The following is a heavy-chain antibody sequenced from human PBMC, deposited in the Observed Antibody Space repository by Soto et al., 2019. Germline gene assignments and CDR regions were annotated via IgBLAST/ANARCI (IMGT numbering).Heavy chain of an antibody. CDR3: AKVSASAPTGTQVLRAGYFDY. Sequence: GGSLRLSCAASGFTFSSYGMHWVRQAPGKGLEWVAVISYDGSNKYYADSVKGRFTISRDNSKNTLYLQMNSLRAEDTAVYYCAKVSASAPTGTQVLRAGYFDYWGQGTLVTVSS. CDR1: GFTFSSYG. J-gene: IGHJ4*02. V-gene: IGHV3-30*18. CDR2: ISYDGSNK. D-gene: IGHD1-1*01.